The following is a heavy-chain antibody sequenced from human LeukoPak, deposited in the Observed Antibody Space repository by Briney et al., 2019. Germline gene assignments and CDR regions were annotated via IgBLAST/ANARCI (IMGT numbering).Heavy chain of an antibody. CDR3: ARARYCTNGVCSPYYYYGMDV. V-gene: IGHV1-8*01. D-gene: IGHD2-8*01. CDR2: MNPNSGNT. Sequence: ASVTVSCTASVYTFTSYDINWVRQATGQGLEWMGWMNPNSGNTGYAQKFQGRVTMTRDTSISTAYMELSSLRSEAPAVYYCARARYCTNGVCSPYYYYGMDVWGQGTTVTVSS. J-gene: IGHJ6*02. CDR1: VYTFTSYD.